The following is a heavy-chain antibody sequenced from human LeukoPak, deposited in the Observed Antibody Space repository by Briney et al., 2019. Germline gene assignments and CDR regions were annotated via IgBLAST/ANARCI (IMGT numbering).Heavy chain of an antibody. CDR3: AKVADPFDY. CDR2: IVNSGSST. D-gene: IGHD6-25*01. V-gene: IGHV3-23*01. J-gene: IGHJ4*02. CDR1: GFTFSNYG. Sequence: PGGSLRLSCTASGFTFSNYGMSWVRQAPGKGLEWVSAIVNSGSSTYYADSVKGRFTISRDNSKNTLYLQMNSLRAEDTAVYYCAKVADPFDYWGQGTLVTVSS.